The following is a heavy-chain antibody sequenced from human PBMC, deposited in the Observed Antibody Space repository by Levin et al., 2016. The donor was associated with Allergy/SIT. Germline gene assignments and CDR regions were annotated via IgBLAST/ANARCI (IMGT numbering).Heavy chain of an antibody. CDR2: VSASGSKT. Sequence: GESLKISCAASGFTFRSYAMSWVRQAPGKGLEWVSAVSASGSKTYYADSAKGRFIISRDNSNNTVYLQMNSLRAGDTAVYYCTKESTYYYDNSGHLNDYWGQGTPVTVSS. CDR3: TKESTYYYDNSGHLNDY. V-gene: IGHV3-23*01. CDR1: GFTFRSYA. D-gene: IGHD3-22*01. J-gene: IGHJ4*02.